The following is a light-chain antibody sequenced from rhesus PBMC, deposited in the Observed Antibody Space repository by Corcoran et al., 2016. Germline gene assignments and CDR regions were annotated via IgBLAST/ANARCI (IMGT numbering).Light chain of an antibody. CDR3: QHHDNSPPS. CDR1: QGISNW. J-gene: IGKJ2*01. Sequence: DIQMTQSPSSLSASVGDRVTITCRASQGISNWLAWYQQKPGRAPNLRIYRASNLQPVVPSRLSGSGSGTDCTLTISSLQPEDIATYYCQHHDNSPPSFGQGTKVEIK. V-gene: IGKV1-69*01. CDR2: RAS.